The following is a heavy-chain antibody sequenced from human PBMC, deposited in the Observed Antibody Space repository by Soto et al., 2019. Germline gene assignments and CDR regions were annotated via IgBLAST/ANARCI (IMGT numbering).Heavy chain of an antibody. V-gene: IGHV3-23*01. D-gene: IGHD5-18*01. CDR3: AKSGGYNYGYQETDY. J-gene: IGHJ4*02. CDR1: GVTFSSYA. CDR2: ISGSGGST. Sequence: EVQLLESGGGLVQPGGSLRLSCAASGVTFSSYAMSWVRQAPGKGLEWVSAISGSGGSTYYADSVKGRFTISRDNSKNTLYLQMNSLRAEDTAVYYCAKSGGYNYGYQETDYWGQGTLVTVSS.